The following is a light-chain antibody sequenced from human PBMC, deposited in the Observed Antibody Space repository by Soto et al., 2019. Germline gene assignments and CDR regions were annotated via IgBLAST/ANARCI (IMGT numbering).Light chain of an antibody. J-gene: IGKJ3*01. V-gene: IGKV3D-15*01. CDR3: QQYHYWPLT. Sequence: EIVMTQSPATLSVSPGEGATLSCRASESVGTHLAWYQQKPGQAPRLLVYGASTRATGIPARFSGGGSGAEFTLTITSLQSEDFAIYYCQQYHYWPLTFGPGTKVDNK. CDR1: ESVGTH. CDR2: GAS.